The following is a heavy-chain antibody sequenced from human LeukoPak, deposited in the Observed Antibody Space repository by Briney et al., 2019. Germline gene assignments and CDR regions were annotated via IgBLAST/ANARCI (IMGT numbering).Heavy chain of an antibody. J-gene: IGHJ3*02. Sequence: GASVKVSCKASGYTFTGYYMHWVPQAPGQGLEWMGWINPNSGGTNYAQKFQGRVTMTRDTSISTAYMELSRLRSDDTAVYYCASLGAHYYDSSGSDDAFDIWGQGTMVTVSS. CDR1: GYTFTGYY. D-gene: IGHD3-22*01. CDR3: ASLGAHYYDSSGSDDAFDI. CDR2: INPNSGGT. V-gene: IGHV1-2*02.